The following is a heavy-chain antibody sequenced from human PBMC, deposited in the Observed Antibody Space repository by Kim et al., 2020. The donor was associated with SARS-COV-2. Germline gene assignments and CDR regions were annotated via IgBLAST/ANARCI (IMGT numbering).Heavy chain of an antibody. J-gene: IGHJ4*02. CDR2: VNSGGNP. CDR1: GFTFSRFA. V-gene: IGHV3-23*01. Sequence: GGSLRLSCEGSGFTFSRFAISWVRQAPGRGPEWVASVNSGGNPIYEGSLKGSVTVTRDNDKNTQYLQVDSLGAEDTAIYYCAKDHESSGWPTFDYWGQGTLVTVSS. CDR3: AKDHESSGWPTFDY. D-gene: IGHD3-22*01.